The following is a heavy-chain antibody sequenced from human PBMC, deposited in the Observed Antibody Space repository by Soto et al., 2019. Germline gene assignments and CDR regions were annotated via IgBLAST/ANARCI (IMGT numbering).Heavy chain of an antibody. CDR2: IYGNDDK. CDR3: THSGVTYYYGPGNDYAMNH. CDR1: GLSLSTSGVG. J-gene: IGHJ4*02. V-gene: IGHV2-5*01. Sequence: QITLKESGPTLVKPTQTLTLPCTFSGLSLSTSGVGVGWIRQPPGKALACLALIYGNDDKRYSPSLNNRLTITKDTSKNQAVITMTNMDPVDTATYYCTHSGVTYYYGPGNDYAMNHWGQGTLVTVSS. D-gene: IGHD3-10*01.